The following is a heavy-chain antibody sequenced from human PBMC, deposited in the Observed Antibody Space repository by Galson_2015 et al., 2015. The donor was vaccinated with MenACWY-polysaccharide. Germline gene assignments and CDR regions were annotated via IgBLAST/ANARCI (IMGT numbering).Heavy chain of an antibody. CDR3: AREGFHSGYDSTGVNWFDP. D-gene: IGHD5-12*01. Sequence: SVKVSCKASGGTFSSYTISWVRQAPGQGLEWMGRIIPILGIANYAQKFQGRVTITADKSTSTAYMELSSLRSEDTAVYYCAREGFHSGYDSTGVNWFDPWGQGTLVTASS. CDR1: GGTFSSYT. V-gene: IGHV1-69*04. CDR2: IIPILGIA. J-gene: IGHJ5*02.